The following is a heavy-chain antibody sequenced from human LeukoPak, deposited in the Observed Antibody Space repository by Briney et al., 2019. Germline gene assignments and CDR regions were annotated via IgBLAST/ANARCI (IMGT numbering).Heavy chain of an antibody. CDR1: GFTFSSYA. CDR3: AKDLGFQLPSYYFDY. CDR2: ISGSGGST. V-gene: IGHV3-23*01. J-gene: IGHJ4*02. Sequence: PGGSLRLSCAASGFTFSSYAMSWVRQAPGKGPEWVSAISGSGGSTYYADSVKGRFTISRDKSKKTLHLQMNSLRVEDTAVYYCAKDLGFQLPSYYFDYWGQGTLVTVSS. D-gene: IGHD2-2*01.